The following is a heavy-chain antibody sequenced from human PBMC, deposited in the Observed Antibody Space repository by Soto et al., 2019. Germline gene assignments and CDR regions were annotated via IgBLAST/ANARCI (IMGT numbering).Heavy chain of an antibody. D-gene: IGHD2-21*01. CDR1: GGSISSDDYY. CDR3: ARGNVVAIDY. Sequence: SETLSLTCTVSGGSISSDDYYWSWIRQPPGKGLEWIGYIYHSGSTYYNPSLKSRVTISVDRSKNQFSLKLSSVTAADTAVYYCARGNVVAIDYWGQGTLVTSPQ. CDR2: IYHSGST. V-gene: IGHV4-30-2*01. J-gene: IGHJ4*02.